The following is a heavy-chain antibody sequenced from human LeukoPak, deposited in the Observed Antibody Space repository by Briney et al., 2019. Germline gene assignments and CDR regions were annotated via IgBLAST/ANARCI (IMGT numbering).Heavy chain of an antibody. CDR2: INPSGGST. V-gene: IGHV1-46*01. CDR3: TKSLGGYYAFDY. D-gene: IGHD3-22*01. CDR1: GYTFTSYY. Sequence: ASVKVSCKASGYTFTSYYMHWVRQAPGQELEWMGIINPSGGSTSYAQEFQGRVTMTRDTSTSTVYMELSSLRSEDTAVYYCTKSLGGYYAFDYWGQGTLVTVSS. J-gene: IGHJ4*02.